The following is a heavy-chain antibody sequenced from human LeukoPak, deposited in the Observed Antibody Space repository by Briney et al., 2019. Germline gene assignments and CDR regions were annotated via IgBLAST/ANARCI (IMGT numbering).Heavy chain of an antibody. J-gene: IGHJ4*02. CDR2: INSDGSST. CDR3: ARGMGMIGDYYFDY. V-gene: IGHV3-74*01. CDR1: GFTFSSYW. Sequence: PGGSLRLSCAASGFTFSSYWMHWVRQAPGKGLVWVSRINSDGSSTSYADSVKGRFTISRDNAKNTLYLQMNGLRAEDTAVYYCARGMGMIGDYYFDYWGQGTLVTVSS. D-gene: IGHD4-17*01.